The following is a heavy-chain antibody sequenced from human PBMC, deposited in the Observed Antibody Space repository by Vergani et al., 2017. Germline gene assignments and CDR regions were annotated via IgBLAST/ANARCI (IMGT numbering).Heavy chain of an antibody. V-gene: IGHV7-4-1*02. CDR3: AFYWGKDAYGYFDC. D-gene: IGHD5-24*01. Sequence: QVQLVQSGSELKTPGASVKVSCKASGYTFSNYAMNWVRQAPGQGLEWMGGINTKTGNPTYAQGFTGRFVFSLDTYASTAYLQINNVQADDSAVYYCAFYWGKDAYGYFDCWRQGALVGVSS. J-gene: IGHJ4*02. CDR1: GYTFSNYA. CDR2: INTKTGNP.